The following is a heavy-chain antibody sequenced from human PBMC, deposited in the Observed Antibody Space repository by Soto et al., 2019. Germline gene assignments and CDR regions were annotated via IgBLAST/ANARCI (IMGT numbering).Heavy chain of an antibody. CDR2: IWYDGSNK. Sequence: GGSLRLSCAASGFTFSSYGMHWVRQAPGKWLEWVAVIWYDGSNKYYADSVKGRFTISRDNSKNTLYLQMNSLRAEDTAVYYCARDLSTPGDYYGMDVWGQGTTVTVSS. CDR1: GFTFSSYG. D-gene: IGHD7-27*01. CDR3: ARDLSTPGDYYGMDV. V-gene: IGHV3-33*01. J-gene: IGHJ6*02.